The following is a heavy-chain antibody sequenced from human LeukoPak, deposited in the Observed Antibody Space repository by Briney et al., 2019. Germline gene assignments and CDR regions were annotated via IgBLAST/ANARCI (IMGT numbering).Heavy chain of an antibody. J-gene: IGHJ6*03. Sequence: GGSLRLSCAASGFTVSSNYMSWVRQAPGKGLEWVSVIYSDGSTYYADSVKGRFTISRDNSKNTLYLQMNSLRAEDAAVYYCARVIAARERAWFGELRLYYYSYIDVWGKGATVTISS. CDR3: ARVIAARERAWFGELRLYYYSYIDV. CDR2: IYSDGST. CDR1: GFTVSSNY. V-gene: IGHV3-66*01. D-gene: IGHD3-10*01.